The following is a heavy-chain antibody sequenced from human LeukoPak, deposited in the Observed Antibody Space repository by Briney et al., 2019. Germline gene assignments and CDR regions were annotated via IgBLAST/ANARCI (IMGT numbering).Heavy chain of an antibody. V-gene: IGHV3-73*01. J-gene: IGHJ4*02. CDR2: IRSKANSYAT. CDR1: GFTFSGSA. CDR3: TREYCSSTSCYNY. D-gene: IGHD2-2*02. Sequence: GGSLRLSCAASGFTFSGSAMHWVRQASGKGPEWVGRIRSKANSYATAYAASVKGRFTISRDDSKNTAYPQMNSLKTEDTAVYYCTREYCSSTSCYNYWGQGTLVTVSS.